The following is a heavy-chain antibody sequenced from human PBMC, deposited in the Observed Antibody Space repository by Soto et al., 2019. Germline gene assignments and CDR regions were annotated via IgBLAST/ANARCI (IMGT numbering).Heavy chain of an antibody. CDR1: GYTVITYG. Sequence: QVQLVQSGAEVKKPGASVKVSCKASGYTVITYGISWVRQAPGQGLEWIVWISSYNGNTNYAKKLQCRVTMTTDTSTTTAYMELRRLRSDDTAVYYCARDRPTSSIRARDYYYAMDFWGQGTTVTVSS. V-gene: IGHV1-18*01. CDR3: ARDRPTSSIRARDYYYAMDF. J-gene: IGHJ6*02. D-gene: IGHD6-6*01. CDR2: ISSYNGNT.